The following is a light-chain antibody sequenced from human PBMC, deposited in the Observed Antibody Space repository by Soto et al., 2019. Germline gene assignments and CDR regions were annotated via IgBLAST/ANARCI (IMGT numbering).Light chain of an antibody. CDR2: GAS. V-gene: IGKV3-20*01. J-gene: IGKJ4*01. CDR1: QSVSSSY. CDR3: QQYGNSVT. Sequence: EDVLTSSQGRLSLSSRSRGTLYYRAIQSVSSSYLAWYQQKPGQAPRLLIYGASSRATGIPDRFSGGGSGTDLSLTISRREPEDFAVYYCQQYGNSVTFGGGTKVDIK.